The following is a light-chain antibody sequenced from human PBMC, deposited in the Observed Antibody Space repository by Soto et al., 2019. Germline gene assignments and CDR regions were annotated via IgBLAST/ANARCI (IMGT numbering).Light chain of an antibody. V-gene: IGKV1-5*01. J-gene: IGKJ1*01. CDR2: DAS. CDR1: QNIRDW. CDR3: QQYNRYEGT. Sequence: DIQMNQSPSTLSASVGDRVTITCRASQNIRDWLAWYQQKPGKAPKLLIYDASNLESGVPSRFTGSGSGTEFTLTISSLQPDDFAIYYCQQYNRYEGTFGQGTKVDIK.